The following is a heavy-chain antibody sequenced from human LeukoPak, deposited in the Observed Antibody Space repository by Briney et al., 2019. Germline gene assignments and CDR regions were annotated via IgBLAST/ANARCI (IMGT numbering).Heavy chain of an antibody. D-gene: IGHD3-3*01. CDR2: IYSGGST. Sequence: PGGSLRLSCAASGSTVSSNYMSWVRQAPGKGLEWVSVIYSGGSTYYADSVKGRFTISRDNSKNTLYLQMNSLRAEDTAVYYCARDGSGGYYSFDYWGQGTLVTVSS. V-gene: IGHV3-66*01. J-gene: IGHJ4*02. CDR1: GSTVSSNY. CDR3: ARDGSGGYYSFDY.